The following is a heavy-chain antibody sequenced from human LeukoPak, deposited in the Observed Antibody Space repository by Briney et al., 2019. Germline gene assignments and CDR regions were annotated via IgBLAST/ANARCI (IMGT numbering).Heavy chain of an antibody. CDR1: GFTFSNHD. V-gene: IGHV3-23*01. CDR2: ISGSGATT. D-gene: IGHD6-6*01. CDR3: VKKGSSWSPRIDP. J-gene: IGHJ5*02. Sequence: GGSLRLSCAASGFTFSNHDMNWVRQAPGKGLEWVSIISGSGATTFYTDSVKGRFTISRDNSKNTVFLQMNSLRAEDTAIYYCVKKGSSWSPRIDPWGQGTLVTVSS.